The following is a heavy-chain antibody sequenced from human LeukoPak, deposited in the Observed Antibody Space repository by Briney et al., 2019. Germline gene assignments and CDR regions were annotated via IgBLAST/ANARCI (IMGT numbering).Heavy chain of an antibody. D-gene: IGHD6-13*01. V-gene: IGHV3-33*01. Sequence: GGSLRLSCAASGFTFSSYGMHWVRQVPGKGLEWVAVIWYDGSNKYYADSVKGRFTISRDNSKNTLYLQMNSLRAEDTAVYYCARDTGSSWYQDYWGQGTLVTVSS. CDR1: GFTFSSYG. J-gene: IGHJ4*02. CDR2: IWYDGSNK. CDR3: ARDTGSSWYQDY.